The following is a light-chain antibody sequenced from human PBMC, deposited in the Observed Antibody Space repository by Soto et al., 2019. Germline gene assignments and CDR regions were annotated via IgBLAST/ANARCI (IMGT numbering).Light chain of an antibody. J-gene: IGKJ4*01. CDR3: QQYTVWPFT. V-gene: IGKV3D-15*01. CDR1: RSVGNN. CDR2: AAS. Sequence: EIVLTQSPATLSLSPGERATLSCRASRSVGNNLAWYQKKPGQAPGLLIYAASTRATGIPARFSGSGSGTEVTLTISSLQSEDFAVYYCQQYTVWPFTFGGGTKVDIK.